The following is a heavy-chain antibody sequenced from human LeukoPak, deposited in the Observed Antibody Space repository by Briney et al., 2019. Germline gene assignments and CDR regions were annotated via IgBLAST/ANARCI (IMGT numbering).Heavy chain of an antibody. Sequence: ASVKVSCKASGYTFTSYDINWVRQATGQGVEWMGWMNPNSGNTGYAQRFQGRVTITRNTSISTAYMELSSLRSEDTAVYYCARAGDYYDSSGYPPNWFDPWGQGTLVTVSS. CDR2: MNPNSGNT. J-gene: IGHJ5*02. D-gene: IGHD3-22*01. CDR3: ARAGDYYDSSGYPPNWFDP. CDR1: GYTFTSYD. V-gene: IGHV1-8*03.